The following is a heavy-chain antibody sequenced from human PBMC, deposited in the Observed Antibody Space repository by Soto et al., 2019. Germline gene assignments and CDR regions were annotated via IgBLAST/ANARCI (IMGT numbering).Heavy chain of an antibody. V-gene: IGHV3-33*01. CDR3: ARGLGVREASNSDEAVEI. Sequence: QAMLVESGGGVVQPGKSVRLSCTASRFIFRNFAMHWVRQAPGKGLEWLSFTGYDGNKRYYADSVKGRFTIHRDNSKNTVYLEMTSLTVADTAVYFCARGLGVREASNSDEAVEIWGQGTRVTVSS. CDR1: RFIFRNFA. J-gene: IGHJ3*02. CDR2: TGYDGNKR. D-gene: IGHD4-4*01.